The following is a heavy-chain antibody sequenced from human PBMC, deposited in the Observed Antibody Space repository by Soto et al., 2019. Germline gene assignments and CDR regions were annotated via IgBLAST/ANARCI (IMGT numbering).Heavy chain of an antibody. CDR1: GLTFSSYA. D-gene: IGHD6-13*01. J-gene: IGHJ5*02. CDR3: AKDTPQQQLVLVWASDNWFDP. V-gene: IGHV3-23*01. Sequence: PGGSLRLSCAASGLTFSSYAMSWVRQAPGKGLEWVSAISGSGGSTYYADSVKGRFTISRDNSKNTLYLQMNSLRAEDTAVYYCAKDTPQQQLVLVWASDNWFDPWGQGTLVTVSS. CDR2: ISGSGGST.